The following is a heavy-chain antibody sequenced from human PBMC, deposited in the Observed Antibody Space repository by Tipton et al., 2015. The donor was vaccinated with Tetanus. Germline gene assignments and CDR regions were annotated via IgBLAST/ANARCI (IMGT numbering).Heavy chain of an antibody. CDR1: GGSISSSSHY. CDR3: ARYSGSTSAMDV. V-gene: IGHV4-31*03. J-gene: IGHJ6*02. D-gene: IGHD2-15*01. CDR2: VYYSGTT. Sequence: LRLSCTVSGGSISSSSHYWTWIRQRPGKGLEWIGYVYYSGTTYFDLSLQSRLTLSVDTSRNLFSLKLTSVTAADTVIYYCARYSGSTSAMDVCGQGSAVTVSS.